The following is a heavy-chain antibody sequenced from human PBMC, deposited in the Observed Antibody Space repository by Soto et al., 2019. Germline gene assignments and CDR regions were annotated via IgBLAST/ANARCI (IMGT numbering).Heavy chain of an antibody. V-gene: IGHV3-9*01. D-gene: IGHD4-4*01. Sequence: SLRLSCAASGFTFDDYAMHWVRQAPGKGLEWVSGVSWNSGRIGYADSVEGRFTITRDDDKKSVYLQMNSLRTEDTALYYCVKGLTPLNDGNSWTFDMWGQGTMVTVSS. J-gene: IGHJ3*02. CDR3: VKGLTPLNDGNSWTFDM. CDR1: GFTFDDYA. CDR2: VSWNSGRI.